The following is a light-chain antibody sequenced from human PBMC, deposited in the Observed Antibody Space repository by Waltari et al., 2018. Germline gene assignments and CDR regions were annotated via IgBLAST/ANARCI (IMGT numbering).Light chain of an antibody. CDR1: SSASGVYNS. CDR2: DAS. CDR3: CSYAGSYTWV. V-gene: IGLV2-11*01. Sequence: QSALTQPRSVSGSPGQSVTISCPGTSSASGVYNSVSWYQQHPGQAPKLMIYDASKRPSGVPDRFSGSKSGDTASLTISGLQAEDEADYYCCSYAGSYTWVFGGGTKLTVL. J-gene: IGLJ3*02.